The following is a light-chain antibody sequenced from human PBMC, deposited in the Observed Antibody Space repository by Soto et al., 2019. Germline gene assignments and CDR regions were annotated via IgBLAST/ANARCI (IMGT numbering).Light chain of an antibody. CDR3: QQRSNWPIT. J-gene: IGKJ5*01. Sequence: EIVLTQSPATLSFSPGERATLSCRASQSVSSRLAWYQQKPGQAPRLLIYDASNRATGIPARFSGSGSGTDFTLTISSLEPEDFAVYYCQQRSNWPITFGQGTRLEIK. V-gene: IGKV3-11*01. CDR1: QSVSSR. CDR2: DAS.